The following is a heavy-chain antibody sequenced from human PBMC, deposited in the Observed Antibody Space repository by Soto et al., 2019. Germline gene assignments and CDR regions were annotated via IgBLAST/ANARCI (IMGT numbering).Heavy chain of an antibody. Sequence: GASVKVSCKASGGTFSSYAISWVRQAPGQGLEWMGGIIPIFGTANYAQKFQGRVTITADKSTSTAYMELSSLRSEDTAVYYCARDSSGYLYYFDYWGQGTLVTVSS. D-gene: IGHD5-12*01. J-gene: IGHJ4*02. CDR2: IIPIFGTA. CDR3: ARDSSGYLYYFDY. V-gene: IGHV1-69*06. CDR1: GGTFSSYA.